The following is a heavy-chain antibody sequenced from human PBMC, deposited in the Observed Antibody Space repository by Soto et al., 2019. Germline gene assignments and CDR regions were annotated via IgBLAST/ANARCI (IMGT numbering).Heavy chain of an antibody. CDR1: GFTFSSYW. J-gene: IGHJ2*01. Sequence: QPGGSLRLSCAASGFTFSSYWMSWVRQAPGKGLEWVANIKQDGNEKYYVDSVKGRFTISRDNAKNSLYLQMNSLRAEDTAVYYCAREDIVATITYFDLWGRGTLVTVSS. CDR2: IKQDGNEK. V-gene: IGHV3-7*03. CDR3: AREDIVATITYFDL. D-gene: IGHD5-12*01.